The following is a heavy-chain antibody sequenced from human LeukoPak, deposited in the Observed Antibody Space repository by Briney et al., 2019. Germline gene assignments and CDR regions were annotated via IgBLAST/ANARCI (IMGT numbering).Heavy chain of an antibody. CDR1: GGSISSSYY. J-gene: IGHJ4*02. CDR2: IYYSGST. Sequence: SETLSLTCTVSGGSISSSYYWGWIRQPPGKGLEWIGSIYYSGSTYYNPSLKSRVTISVDTSKNQFSLKLSSVTAADTAVYYCARQSRATLFDYWGQGTLVTVSS. V-gene: IGHV4-39*01. D-gene: IGHD5-12*01. CDR3: ARQSRATLFDY.